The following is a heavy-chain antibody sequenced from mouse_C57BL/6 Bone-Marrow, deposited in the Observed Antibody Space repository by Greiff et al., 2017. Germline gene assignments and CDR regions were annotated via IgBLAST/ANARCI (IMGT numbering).Heavy chain of an antibody. Sequence: QVQLQQPGAELVRPGTSVKLSCKASGYTSTSYWMHWVKQRPGQGLEWIGVIDPSDSYTNYNQKFKGKATLTVDTSSSTAYMQLSSLTSEDSAVYYCARGESFAYWGQGTLVTVSA. CDR1: GYTSTSYW. CDR2: IDPSDSYT. CDR3: ARGESFAY. V-gene: IGHV1-59*01. J-gene: IGHJ3*01.